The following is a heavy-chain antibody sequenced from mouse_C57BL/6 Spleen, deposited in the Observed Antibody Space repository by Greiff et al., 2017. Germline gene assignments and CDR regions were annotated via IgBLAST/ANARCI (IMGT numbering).Heavy chain of an antibody. J-gene: IGHJ3*01. D-gene: IGHD4-1*02. Sequence: QVQLQQSGAELVRPGASVTLSCKASGYTFTDYEMHWVKQTPVHGLEWIGAIDPETGGTAYNQTFKGKAILTADKSSSTAYMELRRLTSEDAAVYYCTRRSPTGFGAWFAYWGQGTLVTVSA. CDR3: TRRSPTGFGAWFAY. CDR1: GYTFTDYE. CDR2: IDPETGGT. V-gene: IGHV1-15*01.